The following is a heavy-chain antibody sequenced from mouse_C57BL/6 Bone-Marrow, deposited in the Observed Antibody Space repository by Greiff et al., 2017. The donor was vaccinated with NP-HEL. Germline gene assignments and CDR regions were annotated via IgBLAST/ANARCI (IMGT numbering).Heavy chain of an antibody. Sequence: VQLKESGGGLVKPGGSLKLSCAASGFTFSDYGMHWVRQAPEKGLEWVAYISSGSSTIYYADTVKGRFTISRDNAKNTLFLQMTSLRSEDTAMYYCARRDDYAWFAYWGQGTLVTVSA. J-gene: IGHJ3*01. CDR3: ARRDDYAWFAY. CDR2: ISSGSSTI. D-gene: IGHD2-4*01. CDR1: GFTFSDYG. V-gene: IGHV5-17*01.